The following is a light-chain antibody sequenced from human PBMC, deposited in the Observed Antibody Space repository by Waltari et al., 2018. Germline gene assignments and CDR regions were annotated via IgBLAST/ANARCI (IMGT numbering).Light chain of an antibody. CDR1: GGINVAGYH. J-gene: IGLJ2*01. CDR3: AIGLNSGGL. Sequence: PILTQPASLSASPGASASLTCTFSGGINVAGYHIIWYQQKPGSPPRYLLRYKSDSDKGQGSGVPSRLSGSKDASANTGILRISCLQSEDEADYYCAIGLNSGGLFGGGTRLIVL. CDR2: YKSDSDK. V-gene: IGLV5-45*01.